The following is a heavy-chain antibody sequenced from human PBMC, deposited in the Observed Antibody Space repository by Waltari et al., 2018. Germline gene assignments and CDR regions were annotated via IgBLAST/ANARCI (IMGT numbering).Heavy chain of an antibody. CDR2: IYYSGST. D-gene: IGHD6-13*01. CDR1: GGSISSGGYY. Sequence: QVQLQESGPGLVKPSQPLSLTCTVSGGSISSGGYYWSWIRQHPGKGLEWIGYIYYSGSTYYNPSLKSRVTISVDTSKNQFSLKLSSVTAADTAVYYCARWDSSSLYAFDIWGQGTMVTVSS. CDR3: ARWDSSSLYAFDI. V-gene: IGHV4-31*03. J-gene: IGHJ3*02.